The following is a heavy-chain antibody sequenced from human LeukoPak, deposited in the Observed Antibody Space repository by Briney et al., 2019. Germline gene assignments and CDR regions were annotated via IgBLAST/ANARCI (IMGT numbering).Heavy chain of an antibody. CDR3: ARGPIYYGSGSSELDY. V-gene: IGHV1-8*01. CDR1: GYAFTSYD. D-gene: IGHD3-10*01. CDR2: MNPNSGNT. J-gene: IGHJ4*02. Sequence: ASVKVSCKASGYAFTSYDINWVRQASGQGLEWMGWMNPNSGNTGYAQKFQGRVTMTRNTSISTAYMELSSLRSEDTAVYYCARGPIYYGSGSSELDYWGQGTLVTVSS.